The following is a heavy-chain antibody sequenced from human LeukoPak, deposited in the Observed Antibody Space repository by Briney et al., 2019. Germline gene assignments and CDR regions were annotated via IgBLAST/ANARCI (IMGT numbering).Heavy chain of an antibody. CDR1: GGSISSSSYY. CDR3: ASHPGLRYFDWLTYYFDY. J-gene: IGHJ4*02. CDR2: IYHSGST. Sequence: SETLSLTCTVSGGSISSSSYYWGWIRQPPGKGLEWIGSIYHSGSTYYNPSLKSRVTISVDTSKNQFSLKLSSVTAADTAVYYCASHPGLRYFDWLTYYFDYWGQGTLVTVSS. D-gene: IGHD3-9*01. V-gene: IGHV4-39*07.